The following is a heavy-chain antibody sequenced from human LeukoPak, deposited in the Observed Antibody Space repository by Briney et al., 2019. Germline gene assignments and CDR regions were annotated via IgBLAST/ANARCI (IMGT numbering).Heavy chain of an antibody. CDR3: ARERHLYYYYGMDV. J-gene: IGHJ6*02. Sequence: GGSLRLSCTASGFTFSSYGMHWVRQAPGKGLEWVAVIWYDGSNKYYADSVKGRFTISRDNSKNTLYLQMNSLRAEDTAVYYCARERHLYYYYGMDVWGQGTTVTVSS. CDR1: GFTFSSYG. D-gene: IGHD6-25*01. V-gene: IGHV3-33*01. CDR2: IWYDGSNK.